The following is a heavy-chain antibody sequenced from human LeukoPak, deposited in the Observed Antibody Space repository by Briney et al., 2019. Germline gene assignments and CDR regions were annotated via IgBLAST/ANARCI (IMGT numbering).Heavy chain of an antibody. Sequence: GGSLRLSCAASGFTFSSYAMHWVRQAPGKGLEWVAVISYDGSNKYYADSVKGRFTISRDNSKNTLYLQMNSLRAEDTAVYYCARDLSVEMATITGYYWGQGTLVTVSS. CDR2: ISYDGSNK. D-gene: IGHD5-24*01. CDR3: ARDLSVEMATITGYY. J-gene: IGHJ4*02. V-gene: IGHV3-30-3*01. CDR1: GFTFSSYA.